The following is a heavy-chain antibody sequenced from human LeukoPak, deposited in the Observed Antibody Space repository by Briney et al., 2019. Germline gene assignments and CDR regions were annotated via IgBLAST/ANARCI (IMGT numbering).Heavy chain of an antibody. J-gene: IGHJ4*02. CDR1: GFTFSSAW. D-gene: IGHD6-19*01. CDR3: TTDTEQWLVPFDY. V-gene: IGHV3-15*01. CDR2: IKSKTDGGTT. Sequence: PGGSLRLSCAASGFTFSSAWMSWVRQAPGKGLEWVGRIKSKTDGGTTDYAAPVKGRFTISRDDSKNTLYLQMNSLKTEDTAVYYCTTDTEQWLVPFDYWGQGTLVTVSS.